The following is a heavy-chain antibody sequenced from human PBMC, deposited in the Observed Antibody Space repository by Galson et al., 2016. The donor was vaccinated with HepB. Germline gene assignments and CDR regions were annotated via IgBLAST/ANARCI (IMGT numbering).Heavy chain of an antibody. CDR2: VYHNGNS. J-gene: IGHJ2*01. CDR3: ARGRVYYDNLTGHYKEGGRGYFDL. CDR1: GGSISTYY. D-gene: IGHD3-9*01. Sequence: SETLSLTCTVSGGSISTYYWTWIRQPPGKGLEWLGNVYHNGNSKYNPSLKSRVTTSVDTSKNQFSLKLSSVTAADTAVYYCARGRVYYDNLTGHYKEGGRGYFDLWGRGILVTVSS. V-gene: IGHV4-59*01.